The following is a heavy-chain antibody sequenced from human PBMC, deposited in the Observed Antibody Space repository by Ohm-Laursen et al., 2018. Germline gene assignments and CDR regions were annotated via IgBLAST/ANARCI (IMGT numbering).Heavy chain of an antibody. J-gene: IGHJ6*02. CDR2: IVVGSGNT. CDR1: GFTFTSSA. V-gene: IGHV1-58*02. Sequence: ASVKVSCKVSGFTFTSSAMQWVRQARGQRLEWIGWIVVGSGNTNYAQKFQERVTITRDMSTSTAYMELSSLRSEDTAVYYCAADRFLEWLPPTELYGMDVWGQGTTVTVSS. CDR3: AADRFLEWLPPTELYGMDV. D-gene: IGHD3-3*01.